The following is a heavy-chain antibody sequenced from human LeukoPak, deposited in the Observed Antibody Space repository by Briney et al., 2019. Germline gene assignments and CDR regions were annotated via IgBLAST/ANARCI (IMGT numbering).Heavy chain of an antibody. CDR1: GGTFSSYA. CDR2: FIPIFGTA. D-gene: IGHD3-10*01. V-gene: IGHV1-69*05. CDR3: ARDNYYGSAQSYYYYMDV. Sequence: GASVKVSCKASGGTFSSYAISWVRQAPGQGLEWMGGFIPIFGTANYAQKFQGRVTITTDESTSTAYMGLSSPRSEDTAVYYCARDNYYGSAQSYYYYMDVWGKGTTVTVSS. J-gene: IGHJ6*03.